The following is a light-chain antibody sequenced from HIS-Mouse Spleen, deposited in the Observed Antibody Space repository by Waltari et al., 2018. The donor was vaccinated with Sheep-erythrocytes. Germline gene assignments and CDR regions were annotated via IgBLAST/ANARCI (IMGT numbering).Light chain of an antibody. CDR2: DTS. CDR1: QGISSA. CDR3: QQFNNYPRT. Sequence: AIQLTQSPSSLSASVGDRVPSTCRASQGISSALAWYQQKPGKAPNLLIYDTSSLESGVPSRFSGSGSGTDFTLTISSLQPEDFATYYCQQFNNYPRTFGQGTKVEIK. J-gene: IGKJ1*01. V-gene: IGKV1D-13*01.